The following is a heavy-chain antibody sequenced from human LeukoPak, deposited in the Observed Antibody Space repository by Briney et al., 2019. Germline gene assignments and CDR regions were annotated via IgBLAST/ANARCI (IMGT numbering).Heavy chain of an antibody. Sequence: RRSLRLSCVPSGFTFNSYAMSWVSQVPGKGLEWVSYISDSSATIYYADSVKGRFTISRDNAKNSLYLQMNSLRDEDTAIYYCARDLLHGYFDYWGQGTLVTVSS. CDR2: ISDSSATI. D-gene: IGHD2-15*01. J-gene: IGHJ4*02. CDR1: GFTFNSYA. V-gene: IGHV3-48*02. CDR3: ARDLLHGYFDY.